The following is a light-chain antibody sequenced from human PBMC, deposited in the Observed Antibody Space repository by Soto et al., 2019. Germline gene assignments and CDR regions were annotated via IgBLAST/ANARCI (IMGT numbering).Light chain of an antibody. J-gene: IGLJ1*01. V-gene: IGLV1-44*01. CDR1: SSNIGSNT. CDR3: AAWDDSLNGLYV. Sequence: QSVLTQPPSASGTPGQRVTISCSGSSSNIGSNTVNWYQQLPGTAPKLLIYSNNQRTSGVPDRFSGSKSGTSACLAISGLESEDEADYYCAAWDDSLNGLYVFGTGTKLTVL. CDR2: SNN.